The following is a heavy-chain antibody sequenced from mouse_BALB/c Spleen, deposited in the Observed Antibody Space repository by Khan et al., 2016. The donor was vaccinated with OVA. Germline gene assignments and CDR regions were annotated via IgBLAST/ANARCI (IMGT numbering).Heavy chain of an antibody. J-gene: IGHJ2*01. CDR2: INRANGNT. Sequence: VQLQQSGAELVKPGASVKLSCTASGFNIKDTYMYWVNQRPEQGLEWIGSINRANGNTKYDPSFQGKVTITADTSTNTVYLQMSSLTSEDTAVYYSATMNAWGQGTTVTVSS. V-gene: IGHV14-3*02. CDR3: ATMNA. CDR1: GFNIKDTY.